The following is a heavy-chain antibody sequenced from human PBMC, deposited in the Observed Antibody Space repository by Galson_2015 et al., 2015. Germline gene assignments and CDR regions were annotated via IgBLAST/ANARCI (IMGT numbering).Heavy chain of an antibody. Sequence: SLRLSCAASGFTFSSYGMHWVRQAPGKGLEWVAVIWNDGSNKYYADSVKGRFTISRDNSKNTLYLQMNSLRAEDTAVYYCARLEGGDYYGSGSTIDYWGQGTLVTVSS. V-gene: IGHV3-33*01. CDR2: IWNDGSNK. J-gene: IGHJ4*02. CDR3: ARLEGGDYYGSGSTIDY. D-gene: IGHD3-10*01. CDR1: GFTFSSYG.